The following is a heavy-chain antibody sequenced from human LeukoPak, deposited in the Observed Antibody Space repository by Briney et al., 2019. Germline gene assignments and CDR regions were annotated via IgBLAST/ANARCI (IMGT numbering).Heavy chain of an antibody. Sequence: GGSLRLSCAASGFTFDDYAMHWVRQAPGKGLEWVSGISWNSGSIGYAGSVKGRFTISRDNAKNSLYLQMNSLRAEDTALYYCAKGGDYYYYYMDVWGKGTTVTVSS. V-gene: IGHV3-9*01. CDR2: ISWNSGSI. J-gene: IGHJ6*03. CDR3: AKGGDYYYYYMDV. D-gene: IGHD1-26*01. CDR1: GFTFDDYA.